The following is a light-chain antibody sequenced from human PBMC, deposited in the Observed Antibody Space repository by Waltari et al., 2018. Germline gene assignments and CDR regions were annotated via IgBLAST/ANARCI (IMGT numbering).Light chain of an antibody. CDR3: SSYTGKTTLVT. J-gene: IGLJ2*01. CDR1: SSDIGSYKY. CDR2: EDS. Sequence: QSALTQPASVSGSPAQSITISCSGTSSDIGSYKYVSWYQQHPGKAPKLVISEDSNRPSGVSDRFPGSKSGNTASLTISGLQTSDEALYYCSSYTGKTTLVTFGGGTKVTVL. V-gene: IGLV2-14*01.